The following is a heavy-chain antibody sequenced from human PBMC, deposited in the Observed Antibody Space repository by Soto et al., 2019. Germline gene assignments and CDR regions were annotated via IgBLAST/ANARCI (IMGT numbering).Heavy chain of an antibody. D-gene: IGHD3-22*01. J-gene: IGHJ4*02. Sequence: GESLKISCKGSGYSFAGYWITWERQKPGKGLEWMGRIDPSDSQTYYSPSFRGHVTISVTKSITTVFLQWSSLRASDTAMYYCARQIYDSDTGPNFQYYFDSWGQGTPVTVSS. CDR1: GYSFAGYW. V-gene: IGHV5-10-1*01. CDR2: IDPSDSQT. CDR3: ARQIYDSDTGPNFQYYFDS.